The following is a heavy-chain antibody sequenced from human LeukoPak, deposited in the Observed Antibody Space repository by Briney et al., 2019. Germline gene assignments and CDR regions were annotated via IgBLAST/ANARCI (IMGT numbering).Heavy chain of an antibody. D-gene: IGHD3-22*01. CDR1: GFTFSGYA. Sequence: GGSLRLSCAASGFTFSGYAMSWVRQAPGKGLEWVSAISGSGGSTFYADSVKGRFTISRDSSKNTLYLQMNTLRAEDTAVYYCARRDDVTLILDWGQGTLVTVSS. V-gene: IGHV3-23*01. J-gene: IGHJ4*02. CDR2: ISGSGGST. CDR3: ARRDDVTLILD.